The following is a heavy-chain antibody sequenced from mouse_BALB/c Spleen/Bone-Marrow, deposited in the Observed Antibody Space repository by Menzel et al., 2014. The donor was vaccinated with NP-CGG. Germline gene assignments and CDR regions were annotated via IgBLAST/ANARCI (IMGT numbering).Heavy chain of an antibody. Sequence: EVQLQQSGPGLVKPSQSLSLTCIVTGYSITRDYAWNWIRQLPGNKVEWMGYISYSGSTTYNPSLESRISITRDTSKNQFFLQLNSVTTEDTATYYCARSSSYDYDVGFAYWGQGTLVTVSA. V-gene: IGHV3-2*02. D-gene: IGHD2-4*01. J-gene: IGHJ3*01. CDR1: GYSITRDYA. CDR3: ARSSSYDYDVGFAY. CDR2: ISYSGST.